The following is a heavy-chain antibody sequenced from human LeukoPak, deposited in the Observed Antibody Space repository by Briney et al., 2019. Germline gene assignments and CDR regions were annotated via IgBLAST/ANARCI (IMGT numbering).Heavy chain of an antibody. V-gene: IGHV3-23*01. CDR2: ISGSGGST. J-gene: IGHJ6*04. D-gene: IGHD3-10*01. Sequence: PGGSLRLSCAASGSTFSSYAMSWVRQAPGKGLEWVSAISGSGGSTYYADSVKGRFTISRDNSKNTLYLQMNSLRAEDTAVYYCAKGSVTMVRGVIKLYYYCGMDVWGKGTTVTVSS. CDR1: GSTFSSYA. CDR3: AKGSVTMVRGVIKLYYYCGMDV.